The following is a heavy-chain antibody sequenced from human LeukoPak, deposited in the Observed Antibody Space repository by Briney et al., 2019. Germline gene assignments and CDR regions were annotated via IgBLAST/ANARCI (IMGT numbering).Heavy chain of an antibody. V-gene: IGHV4-59*12. Sequence: SETLSLTCSVSGGSLTVYYWNWIRQSPGKGLEWIGSISYSGSTNYNPSLKSRVTISIDTSKNRFSPKVSSVIAADTAMYYCARGGSRSYTSSTLDYWGQGTLVTVSS. CDR2: ISYSGST. D-gene: IGHD6-6*01. J-gene: IGHJ4*02. CDR1: GGSLTVYY. CDR3: ARGGSRSYTSSTLDY.